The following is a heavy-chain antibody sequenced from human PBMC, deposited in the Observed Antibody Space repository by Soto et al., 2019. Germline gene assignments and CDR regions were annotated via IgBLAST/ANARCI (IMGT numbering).Heavy chain of an antibody. CDR1: GYTFTSYG. Sequence: GASVKVSCKASGYTFTSYGISWVRQAPGQGLEWMGWISAYNGNTNYAQKLQGRVTMTTDTSTSTAYMELRSLRSDDTAVYYCARCDLWAAAGTDIWFDPWGQGTLVTVS. D-gene: IGHD6-13*01. CDR2: ISAYNGNT. CDR3: ARCDLWAAAGTDIWFDP. J-gene: IGHJ5*02. V-gene: IGHV1-18*01.